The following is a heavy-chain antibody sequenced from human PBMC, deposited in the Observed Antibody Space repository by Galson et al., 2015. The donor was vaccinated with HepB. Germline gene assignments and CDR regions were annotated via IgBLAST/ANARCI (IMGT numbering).Heavy chain of an antibody. Sequence: SLRLSCAASGFTFSSYWMSWVRQAPGKGLEWVANIKQDGSEKYYVDSVKGRFTISRDNAKNSLYLQMNSLRAEDTAVYYCARRYQITMVRGVMPYYFDYWGQGTLVTVSS. CDR2: IKQDGSEK. V-gene: IGHV3-7*03. CDR3: ARRYQITMVRGVMPYYFDY. CDR1: GFTFSSYW. J-gene: IGHJ4*02. D-gene: IGHD3-10*01.